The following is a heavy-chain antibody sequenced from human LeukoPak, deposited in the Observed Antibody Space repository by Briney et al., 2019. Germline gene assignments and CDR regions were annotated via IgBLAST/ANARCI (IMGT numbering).Heavy chain of an antibody. V-gene: IGHV4-39*06. Sequence: SETLSLTCTVSGGAITTGSYYWSWIRHPPGRGLEWIGIIYYSCGTYYNPSLESRITVSLDRSKNQFPLKVSSVTAADTAVYYCARDKTFEVVNFFDYWGEGTPVTVSS. J-gene: IGHJ4*02. D-gene: IGHD3-3*01. CDR3: ARDKTFEVVNFFDY. CDR2: IYYSCGT. CDR1: GGAITTGSYY.